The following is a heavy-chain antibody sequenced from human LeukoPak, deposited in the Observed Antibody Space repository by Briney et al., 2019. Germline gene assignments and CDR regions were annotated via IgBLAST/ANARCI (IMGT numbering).Heavy chain of an antibody. J-gene: IGHJ3*02. CDR2: IIPIFGTA. CDR3: ARPIAAAGNDAFDI. Sequence: SVKVSCKASGYTFTSYGISWVRQAPGQGLEWMGRIIPIFGTANYAQKFQGRVTITTDESTSTAYMELSSLRSEDTAVYYCARPIAAAGNDAFDIWGQGTMVTVSS. V-gene: IGHV1-69*05. D-gene: IGHD6-13*01. CDR1: GYTFTSYG.